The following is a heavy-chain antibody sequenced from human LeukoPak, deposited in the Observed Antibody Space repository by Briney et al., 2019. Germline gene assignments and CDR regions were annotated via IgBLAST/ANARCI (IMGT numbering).Heavy chain of an antibody. CDR1: GYTFTSYY. CDR3: ARGPHTAMVDY. Sequence: GASVKVSYKASGYTFTSYYMHWVRQAPGQGLEWMGIINPSGGSTSYAQKFQGRVTMTRGTSTSTVYMELSSLRSEDTAVYYCARGPHTAMVDYWGQGTLVTVSS. V-gene: IGHV1-46*01. D-gene: IGHD5-18*01. CDR2: INPSGGST. J-gene: IGHJ4*02.